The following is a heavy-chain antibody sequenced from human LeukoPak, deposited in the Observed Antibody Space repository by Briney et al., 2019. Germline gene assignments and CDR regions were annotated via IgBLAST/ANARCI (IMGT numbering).Heavy chain of an antibody. V-gene: IGHV3-11*01. J-gene: IGHJ4*02. CDR3: GRRGLLSDY. Sequence: NPGGSLRLSCAASGFTFSDYYMSWIRQTPGKGLEWVSYISGSGTDIYYADSVKGRFTISRDNAKNSLYLQMNSLGAEDTAVYYCGRRGLLSDYWGQGTLVTVSS. D-gene: IGHD1-26*01. CDR2: ISGSGTDI. CDR1: GFTFSDYY.